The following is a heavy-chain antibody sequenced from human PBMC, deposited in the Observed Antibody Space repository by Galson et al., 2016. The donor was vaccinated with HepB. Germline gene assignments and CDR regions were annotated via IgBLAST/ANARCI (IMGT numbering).Heavy chain of an antibody. CDR2: IWYDGSNE. D-gene: IGHD4-17*01. CDR3: ARGVDYGDYGLYAFDI. Sequence: SLRLSCAASGFIFDDYGMHWVRQAPGKGLEWVAVIWYDGSNEYYADSVKGRFTISRDNSKNTLYLQMNSLRAEDTAVYYCARGVDYGDYGLYAFDIWGQGTMVTVSS. V-gene: IGHV3-33*08. J-gene: IGHJ3*02. CDR1: GFIFDDYG.